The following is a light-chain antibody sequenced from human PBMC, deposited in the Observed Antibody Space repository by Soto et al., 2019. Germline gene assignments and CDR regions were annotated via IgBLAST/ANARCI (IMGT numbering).Light chain of an antibody. Sequence: QSALTQPASVSGSPGQSITISCTGNSSDVGAYNYVSWYQQHPGRAPKLMIYDVSNRPSGVSNRFSGSKSGNTASLTISGLRAEDEADYYCSSYTRSSTLYVFGTGTKLTVL. CDR3: SSYTRSSTLYV. V-gene: IGLV2-14*01. J-gene: IGLJ1*01. CDR1: SSDVGAYNY. CDR2: DVS.